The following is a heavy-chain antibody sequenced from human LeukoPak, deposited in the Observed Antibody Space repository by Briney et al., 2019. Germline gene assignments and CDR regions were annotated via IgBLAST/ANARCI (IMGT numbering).Heavy chain of an antibody. D-gene: IGHD3-9*01. J-gene: IGHJ6*02. Sequence: PSETLSLTCTVSGGSISSYYWSWIRQPPGKGLEWIGYICYSGSTNYNPSLESRVTISVDTSKNQFSLKLSSVTAADTTVYYCARDRVLRYFDWLPAYYYYYGMDVWGQGTTVTVSS. CDR2: ICYSGST. V-gene: IGHV4-59*01. CDR3: ARDRVLRYFDWLPAYYYYYGMDV. CDR1: GGSISSYY.